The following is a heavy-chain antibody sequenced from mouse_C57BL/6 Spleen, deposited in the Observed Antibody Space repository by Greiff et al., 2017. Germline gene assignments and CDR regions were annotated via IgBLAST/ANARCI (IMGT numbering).Heavy chain of an antibody. CDR2: IDPANGIT. CDR1: GFNFKNTY. V-gene: IGHV14-3*01. CDR3: ARDYDYDDAMDY. Sequence: EVQLQQSVAELVRPGASVKLSCTASGFNFKNTYMHWVKQRPEQGLEWIGRIDPANGITKYASKFQVKATITTDTSSNTAYLQLSSLTSEDTAIYYCARDYDYDDAMDYWGQGTSVTVSS. D-gene: IGHD2-4*01. J-gene: IGHJ4*01.